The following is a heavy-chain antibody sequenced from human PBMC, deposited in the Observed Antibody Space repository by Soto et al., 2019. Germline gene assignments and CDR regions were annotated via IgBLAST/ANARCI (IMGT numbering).Heavy chain of an antibody. CDR1: GFSFSSYG. D-gene: IGHD1-20*01. V-gene: IGHV3-33*03. CDR2: IWNDSSNK. J-gene: IGHJ4*02. CDR3: ATSNWNFFDY. Sequence: QVQLVESGGGVVQPGGSLRLSCAASGFSFSSYGMHWVRQAPGKGLEWVAVIWNDSSNKLYPDSVRGRFTISRDNSKSTLFLQMNSLSAEDRAVYYCATSNWNFFDYWGQGALVTVSS.